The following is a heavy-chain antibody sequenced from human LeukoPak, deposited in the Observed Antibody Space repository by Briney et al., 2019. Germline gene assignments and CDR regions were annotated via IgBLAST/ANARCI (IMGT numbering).Heavy chain of an antibody. CDR3: ARGASEMATPSNY. J-gene: IGHJ4*02. D-gene: IGHD5-24*01. Sequence: GASVKVSCKASGYTFTSYGINWVRQATGQGLEWMGWMNPNSGNTGYAQKFQGRVTMTRNTSISTAYMELSSLRSEDTAVYYCARGASEMATPSNYWGQGTLVTVSS. CDR1: GYTFTSYG. V-gene: IGHV1-8*01. CDR2: MNPNSGNT.